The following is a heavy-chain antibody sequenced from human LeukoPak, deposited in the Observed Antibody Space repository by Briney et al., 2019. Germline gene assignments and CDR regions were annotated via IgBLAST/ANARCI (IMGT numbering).Heavy chain of an antibody. V-gene: IGHV3-7*03. J-gene: IGHJ6*04. Sequence: PGGSLRLSCAASGFTFSSYWMSWVRQAPGKGLEWVANIKQDGSEKYYVDSVKGRFTISTDNAKNSQYLQMHSLRAEDTAVYYCANHGSGPYYYYYGMDVWGKGTTVTVSS. CDR3: ANHGSGPYYYYYGMDV. D-gene: IGHD3-10*01. CDR2: IKQDGSEK. CDR1: GFTFSSYW.